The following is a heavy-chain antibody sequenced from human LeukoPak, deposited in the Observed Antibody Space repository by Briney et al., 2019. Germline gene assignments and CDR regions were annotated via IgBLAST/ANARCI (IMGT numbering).Heavy chain of an antibody. CDR1: GFTFSSHA. CDR2: ISFDGSNK. CDR3: AKDWGQRGVGASLGH. J-gene: IGHJ4*02. Sequence: RGGSLRLSCAASGFTFSSHAMVWVRRAPGKGLEWVSFISFDGSNKDHADSVMGRFTISRDNSKNTVDLQINSLRHEDTAVYYCAKDWGQRGVGASLGHWGQGTLVIVSS. D-gene: IGHD1-26*01. V-gene: IGHV3-30-3*01.